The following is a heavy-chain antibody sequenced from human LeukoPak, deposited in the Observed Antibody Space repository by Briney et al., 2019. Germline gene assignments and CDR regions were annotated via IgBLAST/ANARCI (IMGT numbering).Heavy chain of an antibody. CDR1: GYTFTSYG. J-gene: IGHJ5*02. CDR2: ISAYNGNT. V-gene: IGHV1-18*01. Sequence: ASAKVSCKASGYTFTSYGISWVRKAPGQRLEWMGWISAYNGNTNYAQKLQGRVTMTTDTSTSTAYMELRSLRSDDTAVYYCARWYSSSWYDNWFDPWGQGTLVTVSS. D-gene: IGHD6-13*01. CDR3: ARWYSSSWYDNWFDP.